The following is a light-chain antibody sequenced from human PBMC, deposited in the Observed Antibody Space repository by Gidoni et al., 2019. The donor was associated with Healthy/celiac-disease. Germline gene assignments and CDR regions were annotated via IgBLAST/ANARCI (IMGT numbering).Light chain of an antibody. CDR3: QQRSNWPPGTWT. J-gene: IGKJ1*01. V-gene: IGKV3-11*01. CDR2: DAS. CDR1: QSVSSY. Sequence: EIVFTQSPATLSLSPGERATLSCRASQSVSSYLAWYQQKPGQAPRLLIYDASNRATGIPARFSGSGSGTDFTLTISSLEPEDFAVYYCQQRSNWPPGTWTFGQGTKVEIK.